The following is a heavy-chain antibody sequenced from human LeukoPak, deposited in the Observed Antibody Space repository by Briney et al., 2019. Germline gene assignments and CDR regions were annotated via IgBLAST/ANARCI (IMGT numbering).Heavy chain of an antibody. V-gene: IGHV3-30*04. D-gene: IGHD3-10*01. CDR3: ARAFLLWFGELYYFDY. CDR2: ISYDGSNK. CDR1: VFTFSIYA. Sequence: GGSLRLSCAASVFTFSIYAMHWVRQAPGKGLEWGAVISYDGSNKYYADSVKGRFTISRDNSKNTLYLQMNGLRAEDTAVYYCARAFLLWFGELYYFDYWGQGTLVTVSS. J-gene: IGHJ4*02.